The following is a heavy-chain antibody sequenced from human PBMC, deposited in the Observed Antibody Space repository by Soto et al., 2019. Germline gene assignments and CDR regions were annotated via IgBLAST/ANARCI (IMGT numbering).Heavy chain of an antibody. Sequence: EVQLVESGGGLVQPGGSLRLSCAGSGFTFSNYWMHWVRQAPGKGREWVSRIDHDGTTAYADSVRGRFTISRDNAEHTLYLQMNSLRTDDTAVYYCVRDSHGDYWGQGTLVTVSS. CDR1: GFTFSNYW. J-gene: IGHJ4*02. V-gene: IGHV3-74*01. CDR3: VRDSHGDY. CDR2: IDHDGTT.